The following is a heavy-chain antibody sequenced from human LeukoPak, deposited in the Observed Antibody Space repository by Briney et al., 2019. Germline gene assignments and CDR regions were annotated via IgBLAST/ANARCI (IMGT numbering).Heavy chain of an antibody. D-gene: IGHD4-17*01. Sequence: GGSLRLSCAVSGFTVSSNHMSWVRQAPGKGLEWVSVFYSGGDTHYADSVKGRFTISRDNAKNSLYLQMNSLRAEDTAVYCCARWVTTFDYWGQGTLVTVSS. V-gene: IGHV3-53*01. CDR1: GFTVSSNH. J-gene: IGHJ4*02. CDR3: ARWVTTFDY. CDR2: FYSGGDT.